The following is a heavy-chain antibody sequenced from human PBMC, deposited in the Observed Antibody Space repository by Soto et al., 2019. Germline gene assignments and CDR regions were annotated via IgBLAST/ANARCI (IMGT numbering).Heavy chain of an antibody. D-gene: IGHD2-15*01. Sequence: GGSLRLSCAASGFSFSTYWMSWVRQAPGKGLKWVANIKQDGNDKYYVDSVKDRFTISRDNAKNSLYLQMNNLRVEDTAVYYCARECSGGSCFGDWGRGTLVTVSS. V-gene: IGHV3-7*01. CDR1: GFSFSTYW. CDR3: ARECSGGSCFGD. J-gene: IGHJ4*02. CDR2: IKQDGNDK.